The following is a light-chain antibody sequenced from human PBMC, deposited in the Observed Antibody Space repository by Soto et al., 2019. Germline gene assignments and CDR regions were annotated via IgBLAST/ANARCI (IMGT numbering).Light chain of an antibody. CDR1: SSDVGGYNY. CDR3: CSYAGSYTYV. V-gene: IGLV2-11*01. Sequence: QSALTQPRSVSGSPGQSVTISCTGTSSDVGGYNYVSWYQQHPGKVPKLMIYDVSKRPSGVPDRFSGSKSGSTASLTISGLQAEDEADYYCCSYAGSYTYVFGTGTKVTVL. J-gene: IGLJ1*01. CDR2: DVS.